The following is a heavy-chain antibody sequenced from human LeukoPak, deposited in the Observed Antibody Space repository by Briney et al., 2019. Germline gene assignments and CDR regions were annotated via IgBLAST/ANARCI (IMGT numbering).Heavy chain of an antibody. D-gene: IGHD3-22*01. CDR1: GGSISSYY. J-gene: IGHJ4*02. CDR2: IYYSGST. CDR3: ARGRPNYYDSSGYRGVVDY. V-gene: IGHV4-59*12. Sequence: SETLSLTCTVSGGSISSYYWSWIRQPPGKGLEWIGYIYYSGSTNYNPSLKSRVTISVDTSKNQFSLKLSSVTAADTAVYYCARGRPNYYDSSGYRGVVDYWGQGTLVTVSS.